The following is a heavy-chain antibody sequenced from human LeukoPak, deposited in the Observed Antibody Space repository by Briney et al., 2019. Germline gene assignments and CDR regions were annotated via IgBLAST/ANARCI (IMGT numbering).Heavy chain of an antibody. Sequence: SQTLSLTCTVSGGSISSGGYYWSWIRQHPGKGLEWIGYIYYSGSTYYNPSLKSRVTISVDTSKNQFSLKLSSVTATDTAVYYCARQYGSGSYYRGDFDYWGQGTLVTVSS. CDR2: IYYSGST. J-gene: IGHJ4*02. V-gene: IGHV4-31*03. CDR3: ARQYGSGSYYRGDFDY. D-gene: IGHD3-10*01. CDR1: GGSISSGGYY.